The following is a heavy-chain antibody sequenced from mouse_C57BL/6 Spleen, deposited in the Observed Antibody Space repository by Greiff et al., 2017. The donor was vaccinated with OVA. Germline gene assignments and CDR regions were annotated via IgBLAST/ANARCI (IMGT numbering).Heavy chain of an antibody. J-gene: IGHJ4*01. Sequence: VQLQQPGAELVKPGASVKLSCKASGYTFTSSWMQWVKQRPGQGLEWIGEIDPSDSSTNYHQKFNGKATSTGDTSASTDYMQLSSLTSEDTAVYYCARRAARATAMDDWGQGTSVTVSS. CDR2: IDPSDSST. D-gene: IGHD3-1*01. CDR3: ARRAARATAMDD. CDR1: GYTFTSSW. V-gene: IGHV1-50*01.